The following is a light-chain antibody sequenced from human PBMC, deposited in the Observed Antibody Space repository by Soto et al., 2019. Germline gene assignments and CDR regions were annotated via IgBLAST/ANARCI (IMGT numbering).Light chain of an antibody. Sequence: QSVLTQPASVSGSHGQSITISCTGTSSDVGGYNYVSWYQQHPGKAPKLMIYDVSNRPSGVSNRFSGSKSGNTASLTISGLQSEYEADYYCRSYTSSSTYVFVTGTKVTVL. CDR1: SSDVGGYNY. CDR3: RSYTSSSTYV. V-gene: IGLV2-14*01. J-gene: IGLJ1*01. CDR2: DVS.